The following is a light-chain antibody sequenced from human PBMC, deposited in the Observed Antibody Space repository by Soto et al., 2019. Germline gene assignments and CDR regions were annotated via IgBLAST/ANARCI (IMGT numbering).Light chain of an antibody. J-gene: IGKJ1*01. Sequence: EIVLTQSPAPLSLSPGESATLSCRASQSVSSSYLAWYQQKPGQAPRLLIYGASSRATGIPDRFSGSGSGTDFTLTISGLEPEDFAVYYCQQYGSSPWTFGQGTKVDIK. V-gene: IGKV3-20*01. CDR2: GAS. CDR1: QSVSSSY. CDR3: QQYGSSPWT.